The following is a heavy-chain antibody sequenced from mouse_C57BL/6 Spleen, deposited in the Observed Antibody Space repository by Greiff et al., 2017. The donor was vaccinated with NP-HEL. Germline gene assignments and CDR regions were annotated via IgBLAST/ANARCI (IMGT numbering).Heavy chain of an antibody. V-gene: IGHV5-9*01. Sequence: DVMLVESGGGLVKPGGSLKLSCAASGFTFSSYTMSWVRQTPEKRLEWVATISGGGGNTYYPDSVKGRFTISRDNAKNTLYLQMSSLRSEDTALYYCARHGYDEGYYAMDYWGQGTSVTVSS. J-gene: IGHJ4*01. CDR2: ISGGGGNT. D-gene: IGHD2-2*01. CDR3: ARHGYDEGYYAMDY. CDR1: GFTFSSYT.